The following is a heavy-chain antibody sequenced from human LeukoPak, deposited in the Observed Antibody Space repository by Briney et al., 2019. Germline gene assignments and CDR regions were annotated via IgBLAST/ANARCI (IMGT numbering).Heavy chain of an antibody. J-gene: IGHJ4*02. Sequence: SETLSLTCTVSGGSISSYYWSWIRRPPGKGLEWIGYIYYGGSTNYNPSLKSRVTISVDTSKNQFSLKLSSVIAADTAVYYCARGRYYYDSSGYYYFDYWGQGTLVTVSS. D-gene: IGHD3-22*01. CDR1: GGSISSYY. V-gene: IGHV4-59*01. CDR2: IYYGGST. CDR3: ARGRYYYDSSGYYYFDY.